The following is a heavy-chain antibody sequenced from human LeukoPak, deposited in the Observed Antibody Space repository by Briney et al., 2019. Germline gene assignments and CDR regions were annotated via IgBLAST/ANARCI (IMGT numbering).Heavy chain of an antibody. D-gene: IGHD3-10*01. J-gene: IGHJ4*02. CDR3: ARVAYGSGSYYSPLDFDS. V-gene: IGHV1-69*13. CDR2: IIPIFGTA. Sequence: SVKVSCKASGGTFSSYAISWLRQAPGQGLEWMGGIIPIFGTANYAQKFQGRVTITADESTGTAYMELSSLRSEDTAVYYCARVAYGSGSYYSPLDFDSWGQGTLVSVSS. CDR1: GGTFSSYA.